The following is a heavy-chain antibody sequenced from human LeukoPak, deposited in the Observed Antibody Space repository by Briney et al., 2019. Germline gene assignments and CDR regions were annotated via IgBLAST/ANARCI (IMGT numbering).Heavy chain of an antibody. CDR3: ARASSGYSLDFDY. J-gene: IGHJ4*02. D-gene: IGHD3-22*01. CDR2: IYYSGST. V-gene: IGHV4-59*01. Sequence: PTETLSLTCSVSGMSGGTINSYYWSWIRQPPGQGLEWIGYIYYSGSTNYNPSLKSRVTISVDTSKNQFSLKLSSVTAADTAVYYRARASSGYSLDFDYWGQGTLVTVSS. CDR1: GMSGGTINSYY.